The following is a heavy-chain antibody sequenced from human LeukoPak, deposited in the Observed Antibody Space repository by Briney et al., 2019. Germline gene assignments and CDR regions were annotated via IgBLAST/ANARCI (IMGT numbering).Heavy chain of an antibody. V-gene: IGHV3-21*01. D-gene: IGHD1/OR15-1a*01. J-gene: IGHJ2*01. Sequence: GGSLRLSCAASGFTFSSYSLNWVRQAPGKGLEWVSSISSSSSYIYYADSVKGRFTISRDNAKNSLYLQMSSLRAEDTAVYYCARDNNLRRRYFDLWGRDTLVTVSS. CDR1: GFTFSSYS. CDR2: ISSSSSYI. CDR3: ARDNNLRRRYFDL.